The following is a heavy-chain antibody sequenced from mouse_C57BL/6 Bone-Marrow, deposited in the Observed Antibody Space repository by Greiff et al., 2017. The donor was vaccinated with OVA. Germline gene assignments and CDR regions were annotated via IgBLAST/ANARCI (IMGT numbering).Heavy chain of an antibody. J-gene: IGHJ1*03. CDR2: INPGSGGT. CDR3: ALTTVVATYWYFDV. V-gene: IGHV1-54*01. Sequence: QVQLQQSGAELVRPGTSVKVSCKASGYAFTNYLIEWVKQRPGQGLEWIGVINPGSGGTNYNEKFKGKATLTADKSSSTAYMQLSSLTSEDSAVYFCALTTVVATYWYFDVWGTGTTVTVSS. CDR1: GYAFTNYL. D-gene: IGHD1-1*01.